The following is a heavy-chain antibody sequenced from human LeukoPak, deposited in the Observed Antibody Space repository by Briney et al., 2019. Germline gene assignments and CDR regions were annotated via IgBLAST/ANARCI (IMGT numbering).Heavy chain of an antibody. V-gene: IGHV1-2*02. CDR3: ARARFLEWLAVFDY. CDR1: GYTFTGYY. D-gene: IGHD3-3*01. CDR2: INPNSGGT. Sequence: GASVKVSCKASGYTFTGYYMHWVRQAPGQGLEWMGWINPNSGGTNYAQKFQGRVTMTRDTSISTAYMELSRLRSDDTAVYYCARARFLEWLAVFDYWGQGTLVTVSS. J-gene: IGHJ4*02.